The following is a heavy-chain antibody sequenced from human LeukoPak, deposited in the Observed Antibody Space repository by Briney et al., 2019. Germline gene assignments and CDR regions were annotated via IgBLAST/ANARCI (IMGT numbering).Heavy chain of an antibody. CDR1: GFAFSSSG. Sequence: GGSLRLSCAASGFAFSSSGMFWVRQPPGKGLEWVAGTADDGIRTYYRASVKGRFSISRDNSKNMVDLQMNSLRAEDTAIYYCAKLELLLWFGEYKTGALVIWGQGTVVTVSS. CDR3: AKLELLLWFGEYKTGALVI. D-gene: IGHD3-10*01. V-gene: IGHV3-30*18. CDR2: TADDGIRT. J-gene: IGHJ3*02.